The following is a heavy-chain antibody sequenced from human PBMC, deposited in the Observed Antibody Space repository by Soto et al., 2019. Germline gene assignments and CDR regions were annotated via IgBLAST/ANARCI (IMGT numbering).Heavy chain of an antibody. V-gene: IGHV3-48*02. CDR3: ATARNCSGTIFYTEKIF. CDR1: GFIFSTYS. Sequence: GGSLRLSCAAPGFIFSTYSMNWVRQAPGKGLEWVSYINSGSSVIYYADSVKGRFTISRDNARNSLHLQLHSLTEADTAVYYCATARNCSGTIFYTEKIFWGQGALVTVSS. CDR2: INSGSSVI. D-gene: IGHD2-2*02. J-gene: IGHJ4*01.